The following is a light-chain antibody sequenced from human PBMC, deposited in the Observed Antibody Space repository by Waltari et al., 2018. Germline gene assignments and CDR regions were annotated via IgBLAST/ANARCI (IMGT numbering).Light chain of an antibody. Sequence: DIQMSQSPSSLSASVGDRVTITCRASQTINRYLNWYQQKVGTAPKLLIHGGSNLDSGVPSRFRGSGSGTDFTLTISSLQPDDFATYYCQKTYGDPLFGPGTKVEIK. CDR1: QTINRY. V-gene: IGKV1-39*01. CDR2: GGS. J-gene: IGKJ1*01. CDR3: QKTYGDPL.